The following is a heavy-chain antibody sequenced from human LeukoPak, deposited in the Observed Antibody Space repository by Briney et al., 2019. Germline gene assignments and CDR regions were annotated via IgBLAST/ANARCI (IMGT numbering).Heavy chain of an antibody. Sequence: SETLSLTCTVSGGSISTITYYWGWIRQPPGKGLEWVGHMYYRGNTFYNPSLKSRVTISVDTSKNQFSLKLSSVTAADTAVYYCARVSNNLIAARRRAAAGDFDYWGQGTLVTVSS. CDR2: MYYRGNT. V-gene: IGHV4-39*07. J-gene: IGHJ4*02. D-gene: IGHD6-6*01. CDR3: ARVSNNLIAARRRAAAGDFDY. CDR1: GGSISTITYY.